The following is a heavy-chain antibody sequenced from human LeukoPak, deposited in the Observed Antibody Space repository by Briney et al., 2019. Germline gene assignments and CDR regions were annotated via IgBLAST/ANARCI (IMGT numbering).Heavy chain of an antibody. J-gene: IGHJ4*02. CDR1: GGIVSSNSAA. Sequence: SQTLSLTCAISGGIVSSNSAAWNWIRQSPSRGLEWLGRTYYRSKFYNDYAVSVKSRITINPDTSKNHFSLQLNSVTPDDTAVYYCARDLRGEIDYWGQGTLVTVSS. V-gene: IGHV6-1*01. CDR3: ARDLRGEIDY. D-gene: IGHD3-10*01. CDR2: TYYRSKFYN.